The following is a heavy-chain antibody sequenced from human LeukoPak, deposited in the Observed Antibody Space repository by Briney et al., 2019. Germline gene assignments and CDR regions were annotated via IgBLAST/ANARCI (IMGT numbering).Heavy chain of an antibody. CDR1: GYTFTGYY. CDR3: ARDPNLSSGYYYTVEWFDP. V-gene: IGHV1-2*02. CDR2: INPNSGGT. D-gene: IGHD3-22*01. Sequence: GASVKVSCKASGYTFTGYYMHWVRQAPGPGLEWMGWINPNSGGTNYAQKFQGRVTMTRDTSISTAYMELSRLRSDDTAVYYCARDPNLSSGYYYTVEWFDPWAQGTLVTVSS. J-gene: IGHJ5*02.